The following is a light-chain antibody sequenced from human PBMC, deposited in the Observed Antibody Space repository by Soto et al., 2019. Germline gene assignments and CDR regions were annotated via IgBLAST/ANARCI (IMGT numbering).Light chain of an antibody. V-gene: IGKV1-39*01. CDR2: AAS. Sequence: DIQMTQSPSSLSASVGDRVTITCRASQSISSYLNWYQQKPGQAPNLLIYAASSLQSGVPSRFSGSGSGTDFALTINSLQPEDFAVYYCQQSHTTPLTFGGGTKVEIK. CDR3: QQSHTTPLT. CDR1: QSISSY. J-gene: IGKJ4*01.